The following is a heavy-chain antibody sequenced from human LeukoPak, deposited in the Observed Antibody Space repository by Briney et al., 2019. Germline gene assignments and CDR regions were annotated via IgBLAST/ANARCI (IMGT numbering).Heavy chain of an antibody. Sequence: ASVKVSCKVSGYTLTELSMHWVRQAPGKGLEWMGGFDPEDGETIYAQKFQGRVTMTEDTSTDTAYMELSSLRSEDTAVYYCATASFDWLPFDYWGQGTLVTVSS. CDR2: FDPEDGET. D-gene: IGHD3-9*01. V-gene: IGHV1-24*01. CDR1: GYTLTELS. CDR3: ATASFDWLPFDY. J-gene: IGHJ4*02.